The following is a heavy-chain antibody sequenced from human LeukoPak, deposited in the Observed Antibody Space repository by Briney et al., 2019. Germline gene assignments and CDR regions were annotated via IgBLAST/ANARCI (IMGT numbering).Heavy chain of an antibody. D-gene: IGHD3-22*01. CDR1: GFTFSNAW. Sequence: GGSLRLSCAASGFTFSNAWMSWVRQAPGKGLEGVGRIKSKTDGGTTDYAAPVKGRFTISRDDSKNTLYLQMNSLKTEDTAVYYCTTDFYYDSSGYYFLSPDYYYYYGMDVWGQGTTVTVSS. CDR3: TTDFYYDSSGYYFLSPDYYYYYGMDV. V-gene: IGHV3-15*01. CDR2: IKSKTDGGTT. J-gene: IGHJ6*02.